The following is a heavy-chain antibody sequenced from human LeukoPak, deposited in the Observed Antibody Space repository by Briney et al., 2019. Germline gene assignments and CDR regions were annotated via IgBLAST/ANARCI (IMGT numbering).Heavy chain of an antibody. Sequence: GESLKISCAASGFTFSSYSMNWVRQAPGKGLEWVSYISSSSSTIYYADSVEGRFTISRDNAKNSLYLQMNSLRAEDTAVYYCVLGQQLDQAYYYYYMDVWGKGTTVTVSS. D-gene: IGHD6-6*01. CDR3: VLGQQLDQAYYYYYMDV. J-gene: IGHJ6*03. V-gene: IGHV3-48*01. CDR2: ISSSSSTI. CDR1: GFTFSSYS.